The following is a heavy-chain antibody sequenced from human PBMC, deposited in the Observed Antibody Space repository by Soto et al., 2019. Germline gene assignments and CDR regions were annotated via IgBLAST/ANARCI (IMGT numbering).Heavy chain of an antibody. CDR3: ATEGELRRLDH. CDR2: IYYSGST. D-gene: IGHD1-7*01. Sequence: SETLSLTCTVSGGSISSGDYYWSWIRQPPGKGLEYIGYIYYSGSTYYNPSLKSRVTISVDTSKDQFSLKLSSGTAADAPVNYCATEGELRRLDHWGQGAQVT. CDR1: GGSISSGDYY. V-gene: IGHV4-30-4*01. J-gene: IGHJ4*02.